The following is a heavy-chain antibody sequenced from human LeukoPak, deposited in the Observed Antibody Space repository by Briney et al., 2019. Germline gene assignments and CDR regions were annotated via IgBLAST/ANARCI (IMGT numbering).Heavy chain of an antibody. CDR3: TGNYYGSGSYADFDY. CDR2: ISSSSSTI. CDR1: GFTFSSYS. D-gene: IGHD3-10*01. V-gene: IGHV3-48*01. J-gene: IGHJ4*02. Sequence: GGSLRLSCAASGFTFSSYSMNWVRQAPGKGLEWVSYISSSSSTIYYADSVKGRFTISRDNAKNSLYLQMDSLKTEDTAVYYCTGNYYGSGSYADFDYWGQGTLVTVSS.